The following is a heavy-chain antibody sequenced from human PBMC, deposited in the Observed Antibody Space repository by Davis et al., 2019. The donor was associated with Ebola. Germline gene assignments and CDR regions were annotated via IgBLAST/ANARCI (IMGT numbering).Heavy chain of an antibody. CDR1: GYTFTGYY. J-gene: IGHJ6*02. V-gene: IGHV1-2*02. CDR2: INPNSGGT. D-gene: IGHD3-22*01. Sequence: ASVKVSCKASGYTFTGYYMHWVRQAPGQGLEWMGWINPNSGGTNYAQKFQGRVTMTRDTSISTAYMELSRLRSDDTAVYYCARGEVVTQHYYYYGMDVWGQGTTVTVSS. CDR3: ARGEVVTQHYYYYGMDV.